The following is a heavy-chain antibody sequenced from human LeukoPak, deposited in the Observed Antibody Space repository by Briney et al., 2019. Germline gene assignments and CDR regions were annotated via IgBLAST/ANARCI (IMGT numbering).Heavy chain of an antibody. CDR2: IYYTGST. V-gene: IGHV4-61*08. CDR3: ARNLIPEQLVLNF. D-gene: IGHD6-13*01. Sequence: SETLSLTCGVSGGSISSGDYSWSWIRQPPGKGLEWIGYIYYTGSTNYNPSLKSRVTMSVDTSKNQFSLNLRSVTPEDTAVYYCARNLIPEQLVLNFWGQGTLVTVSS. J-gene: IGHJ4*02. CDR1: GGSISSGDYS.